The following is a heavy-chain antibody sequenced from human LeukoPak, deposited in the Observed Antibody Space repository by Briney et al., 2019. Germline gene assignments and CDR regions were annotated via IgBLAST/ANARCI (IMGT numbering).Heavy chain of an antibody. D-gene: IGHD6-13*01. Sequence: ASVKVSCKASGYTFTSYDINWARQATGQGLEWMGWMNPNSGNTGYAQKFQGRVTMTRNTSISTAYMELSSPRSEDTAVYYCARLVSWQQPGYNWFDPWGQGTLVTVSS. CDR1: GYTFTSYD. CDR3: ARLVSWQQPGYNWFDP. J-gene: IGHJ5*02. CDR2: MNPNSGNT. V-gene: IGHV1-8*01.